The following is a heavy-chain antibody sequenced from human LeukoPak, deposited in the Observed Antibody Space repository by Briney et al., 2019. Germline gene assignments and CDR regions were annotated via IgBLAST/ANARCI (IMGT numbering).Heavy chain of an antibody. CDR3: ARENTEDAFDL. V-gene: IGHV3-48*03. CDR1: GFTFSSYE. D-gene: IGHD1/OR15-1a*01. CDR2: ISSSASTR. J-gene: IGHJ3*01. Sequence: PGGSLRLSCAASGFTFSSYEMNWVRQAPGKGLEWVSYISSSASTRNYADSVKGRFTISRDNAKNSLYLQMRSLRAEDAAVYYCARENTEDAFDLWGQGTMVIVSS.